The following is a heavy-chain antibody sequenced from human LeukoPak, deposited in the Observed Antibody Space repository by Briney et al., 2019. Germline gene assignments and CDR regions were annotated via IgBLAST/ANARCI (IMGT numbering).Heavy chain of an antibody. CDR1: GLTFSNYN. D-gene: IGHD3-10*01. CDR3: ARAPYGSGYGMDV. V-gene: IGHV3-21*01. CDR2: ISSTSEHI. Sequence: GGSLRLSCAASGLTFSNYNMYWVRQAPGKGLEWVSSISSTSEHIYYADSVKGRFTISRDNAKNSLYLQVNSLRAEDTAVYYCARAPYGSGYGMDVWGQGTTVTVSS. J-gene: IGHJ6*02.